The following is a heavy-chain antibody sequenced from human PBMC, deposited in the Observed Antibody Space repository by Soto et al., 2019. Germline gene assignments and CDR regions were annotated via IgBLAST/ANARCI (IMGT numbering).Heavy chain of an antibody. D-gene: IGHD2-2*01. Sequence: PSETLSLTCTVSGDSMTSGDYSWSWIRQPPGKGLEWLGYIYRTGNTHYSPSLKSRVSISQDRSKNQFSLELTSVTAADTAVSYCARGDYQYSIDYWGQGTLVTVSS. CDR1: GDSMTSGDYS. CDR3: ARGDYQYSIDY. J-gene: IGHJ4*02. V-gene: IGHV4-30-2*01. CDR2: IYRTGNT.